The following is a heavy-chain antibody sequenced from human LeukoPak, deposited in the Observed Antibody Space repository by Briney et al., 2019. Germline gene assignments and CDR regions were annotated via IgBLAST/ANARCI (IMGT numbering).Heavy chain of an antibody. V-gene: IGHV1-2*02. Sequence: ASVKVSCKASGYTFTGYYMHWVRQAPGQGLEWMGWINPNSGGTNYAQKFQGRVTMTRDTSISTAYMELSRLRSDDTAVYYCARVFSQYYYDSSGFYDFDYGAQGPLVTVP. CDR1: GYTFTGYY. D-gene: IGHD3-22*01. J-gene: IGHJ4*02. CDR3: ARVFSQYYYDSSGFYDFDY. CDR2: INPNSGGT.